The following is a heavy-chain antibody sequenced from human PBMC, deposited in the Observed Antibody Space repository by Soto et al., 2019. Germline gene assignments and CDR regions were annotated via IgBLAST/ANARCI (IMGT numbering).Heavy chain of an antibody. CDR3: ACIIRGTGYGIHV. V-gene: IGHV1-18*01. Sequence: ASVKVSCKASGYTFTSYGISWVRQAPGQGLEWMGWISAYNGNTNYAQKLQGRVTMTTDTSTSTAYMELRSLRSDDTAVYYCACIIRGTGYGIHVCGQGTMLSVFS. J-gene: IGHJ6*02. D-gene: IGHD3-3*01. CDR1: GYTFTSYG. CDR2: ISAYNGNT.